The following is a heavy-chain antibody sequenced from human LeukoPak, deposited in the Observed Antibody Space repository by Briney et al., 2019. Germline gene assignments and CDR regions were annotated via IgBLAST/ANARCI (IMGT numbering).Heavy chain of an antibody. CDR2: IQYDESDK. D-gene: IGHD6-19*01. CDR3: AREGGITVAGKFDS. Sequence: PGGSLRLSCAASGLTFSTSGMHWVRQAPGKGLEWVAFIQYDESDKYYADSVRGRFTISRDNSKNILYLQMNSLRAEDTAVYYCAREGGITVAGKFDSWGQGTLVTVSS. CDR1: GLTFSTSG. J-gene: IGHJ4*02. V-gene: IGHV3-30*02.